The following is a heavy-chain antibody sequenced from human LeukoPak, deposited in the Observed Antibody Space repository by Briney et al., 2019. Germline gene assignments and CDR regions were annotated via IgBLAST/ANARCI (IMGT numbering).Heavy chain of an antibody. CDR2: ISSSGST. D-gene: IGHD6-13*01. J-gene: IGHJ5*02. CDR3: ARGSDSSSWYTSFNP. Sequence: SETLSLTCTVSGDSISSGDYYWSWIRQPAGKGMEWIGRISSSGSTNYNPSLKSRVTISVDTSKNQFSLKLSSVTAADTAVYYCARGSDSSSWYTSFNPWGQGTLVTVSS. V-gene: IGHV4-61*02. CDR1: GDSISSGDYY.